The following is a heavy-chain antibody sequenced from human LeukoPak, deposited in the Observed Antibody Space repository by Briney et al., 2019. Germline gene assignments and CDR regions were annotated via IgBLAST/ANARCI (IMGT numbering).Heavy chain of an antibody. V-gene: IGHV1-2*02. CDR3: AMVTAIPYFDY. Sequence: ASVKVSCKASGYTFIGYYMHWVRQAPGRGLEWMGWINPNSGGTNYAQKFQGRVTMTRDTSISTAYMEVSRLRSDDTAMYYCAMVTAIPYFDYWGQGTLVTVSS. J-gene: IGHJ4*02. D-gene: IGHD2-21*02. CDR1: GYTFIGYY. CDR2: INPNSGGT.